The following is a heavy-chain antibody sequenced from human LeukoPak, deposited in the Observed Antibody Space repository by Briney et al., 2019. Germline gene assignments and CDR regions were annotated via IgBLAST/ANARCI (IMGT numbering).Heavy chain of an antibody. J-gene: IGHJ3*02. Sequence: PGGSLRLSCAASGFTVGAYEMNWVRQAPGKGLEWVSHIGSTGYTKYYADSVKDRFTTSKDNTRNSLYLQMNNLRVEDTAVYYCARDGTRGVADAFDIWGQGTVVTVSS. CDR3: ARDGTRGVADAFDI. D-gene: IGHD1-26*01. CDR1: GFTVGAYE. V-gene: IGHV3-48*03. CDR2: IGSTGYTK.